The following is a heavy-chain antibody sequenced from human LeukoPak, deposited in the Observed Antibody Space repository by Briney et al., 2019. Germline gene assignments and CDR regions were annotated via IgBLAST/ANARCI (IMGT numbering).Heavy chain of an antibody. V-gene: IGHV4-39*07. Sequence: SETLSLTCTVSGGSISSSSYYWGWTRQPPGKGLEWIGSIYYSGSTYYNPSLKSRVTISVDTSKNQFSLKLSSVTAADTAVYYCARGDTIFGVVIIPGHFDYWGQGTLVTVSS. CDR1: GGSISSSSYY. CDR3: ARGDTIFGVVIIPGHFDY. J-gene: IGHJ4*02. CDR2: IYYSGST. D-gene: IGHD3-3*01.